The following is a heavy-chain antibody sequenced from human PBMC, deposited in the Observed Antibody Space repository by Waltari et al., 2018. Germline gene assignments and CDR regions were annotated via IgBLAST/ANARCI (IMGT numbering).Heavy chain of an antibody. D-gene: IGHD3-10*01. J-gene: IGHJ4*02. V-gene: IGHV1-69*01. Sequence: VQLVQSGAEVKKPGSSVKVSCKVSGGTFNNSGISWVRQAPGQGREWMGGVIPVLGAANYAQKFQGRVIISADESSGTVYMELSSLRSGDTAIYYCAFDGSGSEDYFDFWGQGTLVTVSS. CDR3: AFDGSGSEDYFDF. CDR2: VIPVLGAA. CDR1: GGTFNNSG.